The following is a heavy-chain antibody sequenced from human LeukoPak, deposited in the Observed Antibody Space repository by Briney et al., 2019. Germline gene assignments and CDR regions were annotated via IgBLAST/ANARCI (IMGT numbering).Heavy chain of an antibody. CDR3: AKDRSTHGFWRGFGY. V-gene: IGHV3-30*18. Sequence: GGSLRLSCAASGFTFSSFGMHWVRQAPGKGLEWVAVISSDGSSIYYADSVKGRFTISRDNSKNTVSLQMNRLRPGDTAVYYCAKDRSTHGFWRGFGYWGQGALVTVSS. D-gene: IGHD3-3*01. CDR1: GFTFSSFG. J-gene: IGHJ4*02. CDR2: ISSDGSSI.